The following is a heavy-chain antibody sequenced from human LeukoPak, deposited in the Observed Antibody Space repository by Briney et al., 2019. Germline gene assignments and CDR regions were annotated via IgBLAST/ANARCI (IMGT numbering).Heavy chain of an antibody. CDR3: ARVRTRVTIFGVVTPDYFDY. CDR2: ISSSGSTI. CDR1: GFTFSDYY. Sequence: PGGSLRLSCAASGFTFSDYYMSWIRQAPGKGLEWVSYISSSGSTIYYADSVKGRFTIPRDNAKNSLYLQMNSLRAEDTAVYYCARVRTRVTIFGVVTPDYFDYWGQGTLVTVSS. D-gene: IGHD3-3*01. V-gene: IGHV3-11*04. J-gene: IGHJ4*02.